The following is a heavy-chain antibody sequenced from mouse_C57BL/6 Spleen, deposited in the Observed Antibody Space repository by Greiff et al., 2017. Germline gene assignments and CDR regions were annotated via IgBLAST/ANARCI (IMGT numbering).Heavy chain of an antibody. CDR3: ARLYYDYGGYAMDY. V-gene: IGHV5-4*03. D-gene: IGHD2-4*01. J-gene: IGHJ4*01. CDR1: GFTFSSYA. Sequence: DVKLVESGGGLVKPGGSLKLSCAASGFTFSSYAMSWVRQTPEKRLEWVATISDGGSYTYYPDNVKGRFTISRDNAKNNLYLQMSHLKSEDTAMYYCARLYYDYGGYAMDYWGQGTSVTVSS. CDR2: ISDGGSYT.